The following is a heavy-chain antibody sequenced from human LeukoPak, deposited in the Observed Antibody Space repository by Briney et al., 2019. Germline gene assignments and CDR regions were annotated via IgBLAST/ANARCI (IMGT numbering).Heavy chain of an antibody. V-gene: IGHV3-23*01. J-gene: IGHJ6*02. D-gene: IGHD3-10*01. CDR3: AKDTVWFGSYYYGMDV. CDR1: GFTFSNYA. Sequence: PGGSLRLSCAASGFTFSNYAMSWVRQAPGKGLEWVSVISPSGSTYNADPVKGRFTISRDNSKNTLYLQMNSLRAEDTAVYYCAKDTVWFGSYYYGMDVWGQGTTVTVSS. CDR2: ISPSGST.